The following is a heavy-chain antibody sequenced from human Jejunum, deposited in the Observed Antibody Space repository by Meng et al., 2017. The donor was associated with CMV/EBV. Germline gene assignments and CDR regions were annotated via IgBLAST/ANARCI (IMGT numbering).Heavy chain of an antibody. Sequence: TFSTYGMHWVRQASGKGLEWLAVISFDGSNKYYADSVKGRFTISRDNSKNTLYLQMNSLRAEDTAVYYCAKDGFDSSGYWYYFDYWGQGTLVTVSS. CDR2: ISFDGSNK. CDR3: AKDGFDSSGYWYYFDY. CDR1: TFSTYG. V-gene: IGHV3-33*06. J-gene: IGHJ4*02. D-gene: IGHD3-22*01.